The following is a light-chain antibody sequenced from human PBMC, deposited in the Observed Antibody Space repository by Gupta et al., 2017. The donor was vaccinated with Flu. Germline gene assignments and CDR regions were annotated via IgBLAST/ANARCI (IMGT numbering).Light chain of an antibody. V-gene: IGLV1-44*01. J-gene: IGLJ3*02. CDR1: SPTIGGNT. CDR2: SND. Sequence: QSVLTQPPSVFGTPGQRASISCSGSSPTIGGNTVNWYQQLPRTAPKLLIYSNDQRPSGVPDRISGSKSGTSASLDISGLQAEDEADYYCATCDASGNVLVFGGGTKLTVL. CDR3: ATCDASGNVLV.